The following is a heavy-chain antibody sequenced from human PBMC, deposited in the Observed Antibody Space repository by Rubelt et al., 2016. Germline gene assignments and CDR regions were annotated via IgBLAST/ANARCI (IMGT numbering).Heavy chain of an antibody. CDR3: GRGFGVTRDDGIDV. J-gene: IGHJ3*01. Sequence: QVQLQESGPGLVKPSETLSLTCSVSGGSITSYSWSWIRQPPGKGLEWIGYIFHSGSPNYNPSRKSRVTISVDTSKNRCPLKRRSVSASATSEYYWGRGFGVTRDDGIDVWCQGTGGTVFS. V-gene: IGHV4-59*01. CDR2: IFHSGSP. CDR1: GGSITSYS. D-gene: IGHD3-3*01.